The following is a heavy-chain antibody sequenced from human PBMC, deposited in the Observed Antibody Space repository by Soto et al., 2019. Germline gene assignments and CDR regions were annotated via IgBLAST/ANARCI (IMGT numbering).Heavy chain of an antibody. J-gene: IGHJ5*02. CDR3: AILNWFGGWFDP. CDR1: GGSFSGYY. CDR2: INHSGST. Sequence: SETLSLTCAVYGGSFSGYYWSWIRQPPGKGLEWIGEINHSGSTNYNPSLKSRVTISVDTSKNQFSLKLSSVTAADTAVYYCAILNWFGGWFDPWGQGTLVTVSS. V-gene: IGHV4-34*01. D-gene: IGHD3-10*01.